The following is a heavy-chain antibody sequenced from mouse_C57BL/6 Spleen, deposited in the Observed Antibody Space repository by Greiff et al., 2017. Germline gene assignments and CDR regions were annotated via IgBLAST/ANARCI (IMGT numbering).Heavy chain of an antibody. J-gene: IGHJ2*01. CDR2: INYDGSST. Sequence: EVKLVESEGGLVQPGSSMKLSCTASGFTFSDYYMAWVRQVPEKGLEWVANINYDGSSTYYLDSLKSRFIISRDNAKNILYLQMSSLKSEDTATYYCARETLGHFDYWGQGTTLTVSS. V-gene: IGHV5-16*01. D-gene: IGHD4-1*01. CDR1: GFTFSDYY. CDR3: ARETLGHFDY.